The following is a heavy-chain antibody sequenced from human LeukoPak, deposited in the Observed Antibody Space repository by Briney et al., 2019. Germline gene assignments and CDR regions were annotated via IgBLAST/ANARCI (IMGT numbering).Heavy chain of an antibody. Sequence: GSLRLSCAVSGFTFNNAWMSWVRQAPGKGLEWVAFIRYDGSNNYYADSVRGRFTISRDNSKNTLYLQMNSLRAEDTAVYYCAKDLDAYNTGFDYWGQGTLVTVSS. J-gene: IGHJ4*02. CDR3: AKDLDAYNTGFDY. CDR1: GFTFNNAW. D-gene: IGHD5-24*01. V-gene: IGHV3-30*02. CDR2: IRYDGSNN.